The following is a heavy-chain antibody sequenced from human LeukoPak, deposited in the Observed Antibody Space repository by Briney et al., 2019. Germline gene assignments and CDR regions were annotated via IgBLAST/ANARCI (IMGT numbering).Heavy chain of an antibody. J-gene: IGHJ1*01. Sequence: KSSETLSLTCAVYGGSFSGYYWSWIRQPPGKGLEWIGEINHSGSTNYNPSLKSRVTISVDTSKNQFSLKLSSVTAADTAVYYCARPAFSGTYYNAEYFRHWGQGTLVTVSS. D-gene: IGHD3-10*01. CDR2: INHSGST. CDR3: ARPAFSGTYYNAEYFRH. CDR1: GGSFSGYY. V-gene: IGHV4-34*01.